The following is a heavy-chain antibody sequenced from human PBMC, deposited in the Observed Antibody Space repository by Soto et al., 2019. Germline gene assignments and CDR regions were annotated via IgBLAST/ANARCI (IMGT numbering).Heavy chain of an antibody. Sequence: QVQLVQSGAELKQPGASVKVSCKTSGYTFSNYDINWVRQATGQGLGWMGWMNPRRGNRGYAQKFQGRVTMTRDTSINTADMELTSLTSDDTAVYYCVREPTVTDAKHDDFYFWEQGTMVTV. V-gene: IGHV1-8*01. CDR1: GYTFSNYD. J-gene: IGHJ3*01. CDR2: MNPRRGNR. CDR3: VREPTVTDAKHDDFYF. D-gene: IGHD4-4*01.